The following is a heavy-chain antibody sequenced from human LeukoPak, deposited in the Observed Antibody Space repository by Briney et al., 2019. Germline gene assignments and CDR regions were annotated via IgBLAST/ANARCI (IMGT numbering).Heavy chain of an antibody. CDR2: ISYDGSNK. Sequence: PGRSLRLSCAASGFTFSSYGMYWVRQAPGKGLEWVAVISYDGSNKYYADSVKGRFTISRDNSKNTLYLQMNSLRAEDTAVYYCAKDPLWGVTTIFDYWGQGTLVTVSS. J-gene: IGHJ4*02. V-gene: IGHV3-30*18. D-gene: IGHD5-12*01. CDR3: AKDPLWGVTTIFDY. CDR1: GFTFSSYG.